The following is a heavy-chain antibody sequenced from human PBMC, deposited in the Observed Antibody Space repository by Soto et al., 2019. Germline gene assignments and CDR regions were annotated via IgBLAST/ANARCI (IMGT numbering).Heavy chain of an antibody. Sequence: TLSLTCAVSGGSISSGGYSWSWIRQPPGKGLEWIGYIYHSGSTNYNPSLKSRVTISVDTSKNQFSLKLSSVTAADTAVYYCAMGLGYDILTGYYNVSTYFDYWGQGTLVTVSS. D-gene: IGHD3-9*01. CDR1: GGSISSGGYS. V-gene: IGHV4-30-2*01. CDR3: AMGLGYDILTGYYNVSTYFDY. J-gene: IGHJ4*02. CDR2: IYHSGST.